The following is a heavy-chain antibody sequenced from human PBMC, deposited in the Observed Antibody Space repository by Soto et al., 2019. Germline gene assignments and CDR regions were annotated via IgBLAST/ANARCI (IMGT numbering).Heavy chain of an antibody. J-gene: IGHJ3*01. CDR1: SGSISKTNYY. CDR3: ARQGSASFFNAFDL. D-gene: IGHD1-26*01. V-gene: IGHV4-39*01. CDR2: TYYTGNT. Sequence: QLQLQESGPGLVKPSETLSLTCTVSSGSISKTNYYWGWIRQPPGKGLEWIGTTYYTGNTYYNVSLKSRVTISVDTSKNQFSLRLSSVTAADTAVYYCARQGSASFFNAFDLWGQGTMVTVSS.